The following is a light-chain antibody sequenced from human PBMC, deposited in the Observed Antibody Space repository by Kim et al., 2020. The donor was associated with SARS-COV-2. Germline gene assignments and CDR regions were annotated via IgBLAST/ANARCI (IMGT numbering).Light chain of an antibody. CDR1: QNFSSTY. J-gene: IGKJ1*01. CDR2: ETS. V-gene: IGKV3-20*01. CDR3: QQYDNSWT. Sequence: EIVLTQSPGTLSLSPGERATLSCRASQNFSSTYLGWYQQKPGQAPRLLIYETSIRATGIPDRFSGSGSGTDFTLTIRRLQPEDFAVYYCQQYDNSWTFGQGTKVDIK.